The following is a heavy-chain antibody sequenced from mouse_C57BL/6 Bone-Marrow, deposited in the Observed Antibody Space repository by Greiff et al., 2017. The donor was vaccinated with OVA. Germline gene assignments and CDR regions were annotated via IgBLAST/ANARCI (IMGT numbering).Heavy chain of an antibody. V-gene: IGHV10-1*01. CDR3: GRQLGGYFDY. D-gene: IGHD4-1*01. J-gene: IGHJ2*01. Sequence: EVQGVESGGGLVQPKGSLKLSCAASGFSFNTYAMNWVRQAPGKGLEWVARIRSKSNNYATYYADSVKDRFTISRDDSESMLYLQMNNLKTEDTAMYYCGRQLGGYFDYWGQGTTLTVSS. CDR1: GFSFNTYA. CDR2: IRSKSNNYAT.